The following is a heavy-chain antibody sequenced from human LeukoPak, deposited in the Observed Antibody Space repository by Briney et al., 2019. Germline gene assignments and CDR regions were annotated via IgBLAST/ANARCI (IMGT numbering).Heavy chain of an antibody. Sequence: KPSETLSLTCTVSGGSISSGSYYWRWIRQPAGKGLEWIGRIYTSGSTNYNPSLKSRVTMSVDKSKNQFSLKLSSVTAADTAVYYCATTLGYCGGGYCHNWGQGTLVTVSS. CDR3: ATTLGYCGGGYCHN. V-gene: IGHV4-61*02. CDR1: GGSISSGSYY. D-gene: IGHD2-15*01. J-gene: IGHJ4*02. CDR2: IYTSGST.